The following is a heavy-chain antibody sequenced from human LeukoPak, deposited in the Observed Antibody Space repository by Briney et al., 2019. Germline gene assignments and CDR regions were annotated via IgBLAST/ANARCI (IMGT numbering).Heavy chain of an antibody. V-gene: IGHV3-7*01. J-gene: IGHJ4*02. D-gene: IGHD1-1*01. CDR3: VRAQRLRNYFDY. CDR2: IKQDGCEK. Sequence: GGSLRLSCAASGFTFSSYWMSWVRQAPGKGLEWVANIKQDGCEKYYVDSVKGRFTISRDNAKNSLYLQMNSLRAEDTAVYYCVRAQRLRNYFDYWGQGTLVTVSS. CDR1: GFTFSSYW.